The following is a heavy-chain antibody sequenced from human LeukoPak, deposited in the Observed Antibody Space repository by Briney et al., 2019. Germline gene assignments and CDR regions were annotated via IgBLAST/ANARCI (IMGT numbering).Heavy chain of an antibody. D-gene: IGHD3-10*01. CDR3: ARDSRRYYYGSGSYYIDY. CDR1: GYSISSGYY. CDR2: IYHSGST. J-gene: IGHJ4*02. V-gene: IGHV4-38-2*02. Sequence: PSETLSLTCGVSGYSISSGYYWGWIRQPPGKGLEWIGSIYHSGSTYYNPSLKSRVTISVDTSKHQFPLKLSSVTAADTAVYYCARDSRRYYYGSGSYYIDYWGQGTLVTVSS.